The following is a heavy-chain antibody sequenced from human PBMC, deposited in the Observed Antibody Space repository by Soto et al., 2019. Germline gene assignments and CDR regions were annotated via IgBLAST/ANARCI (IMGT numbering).Heavy chain of an antibody. D-gene: IGHD5-12*01. CDR1: GYTFINYH. Sequence: QVKLVQSGGEVKKPGASVTVSCKASGYTFINYHITWVRQAPGQGLEWMAWINTYNGMTDYEQKIHGRVTMIRDTSTSTAYMELSNLGSADTAVYFCSNSPRGEMATDWGQGTLVTVSS. J-gene: IGHJ4*02. CDR2: INTYNGMT. CDR3: SNSPRGEMATD. V-gene: IGHV1-18*01.